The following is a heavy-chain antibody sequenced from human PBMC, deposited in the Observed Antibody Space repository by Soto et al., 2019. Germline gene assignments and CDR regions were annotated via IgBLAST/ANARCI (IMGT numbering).Heavy chain of an antibody. J-gene: IGHJ6*03. Sequence: GGSLRLSCAASGFTFSSYSMNWVRQAPGKGLEWVSFISISSNYIYYADSLKGRFTISRDNAKNSLYLQMNSLRAEDTAVYYCARGGSRDYYMDVWGKGTTVTVSS. CDR1: GFTFSSYS. CDR2: ISISSNYI. CDR3: ARGGSRDYYMDV. V-gene: IGHV3-21*06.